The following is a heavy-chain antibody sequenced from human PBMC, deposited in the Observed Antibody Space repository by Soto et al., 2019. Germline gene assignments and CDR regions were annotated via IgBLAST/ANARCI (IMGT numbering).Heavy chain of an antibody. CDR2: INAGNGNT. CDR1: GYTFTSYA. D-gene: IGHD6-19*01. J-gene: IGHJ5*02. V-gene: IGHV1-3*05. Sequence: QVQLVQSGAEEKKPGASVKVSCKASGYTFTSYAMHWVRQAPGQRLEWMGWINAGNGNTKYSQKFQGRVTITRDTSESTAYMERSRLSSEDTAVYYCARGPLTAVDWFDPWGQGTLVTVSS. CDR3: ARGPLTAVDWFDP.